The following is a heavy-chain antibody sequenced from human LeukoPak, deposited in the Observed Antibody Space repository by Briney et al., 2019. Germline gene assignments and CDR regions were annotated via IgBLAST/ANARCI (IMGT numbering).Heavy chain of an antibody. CDR1: GLSFNSAA. Sequence: GGSLRLSCAASGLSFNSAAMTWVRQAPGKGLEWVSLVSSSGANTYYADSVKGRFTISRDNSKNTLYLQMNSLRAEDTAIYYCAKDIQGSYWGQGTLVTVSS. V-gene: IGHV3-23*01. CDR3: AKDIQGSY. D-gene: IGHD2-21*01. CDR2: VSSSGANT. J-gene: IGHJ4*02.